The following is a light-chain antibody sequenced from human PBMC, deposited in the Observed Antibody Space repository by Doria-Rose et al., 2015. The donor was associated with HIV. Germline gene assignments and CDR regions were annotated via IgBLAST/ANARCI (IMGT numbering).Light chain of an antibody. V-gene: IGKV3-20*01. CDR3: HQYGTSWT. J-gene: IGKJ1*01. CDR1: QSFSSAY. Sequence: TQSPGTLSLSPGERATLSCRASQSFSSAYLAWYQQKPGQAPSLLIYDGSARATGIPDRFSASGSGPDFTLTINRLEPEDFAPYYCHQYGTSWTFGQGTKVEI. CDR2: DGS.